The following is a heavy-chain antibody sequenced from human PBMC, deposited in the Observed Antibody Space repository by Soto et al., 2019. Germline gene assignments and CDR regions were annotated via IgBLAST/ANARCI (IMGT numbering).Heavy chain of an antibody. CDR2: IWYDGSNK. CDR3: AKGVLMVYATSFDI. D-gene: IGHD2-8*01. J-gene: IGHJ3*02. Sequence: SGFTFSSYGMHWVRQAPGKGLEWVAVIWYDGSNKYYADSVKGRFTISRDNSKNTLYLQMNSLRAEDTALYYCAKGVLMVYATSFDIWGQGTMVTVSS. V-gene: IGHV3-33*06. CDR1: GFTFSSYG.